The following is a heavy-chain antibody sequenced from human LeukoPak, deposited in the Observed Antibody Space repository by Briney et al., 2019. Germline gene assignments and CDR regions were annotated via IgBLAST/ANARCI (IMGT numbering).Heavy chain of an antibody. V-gene: IGHV4-4*07. CDR1: ADSISNFW. CDR3: ARFPSFYDLSGAANAFDI. CDR2: IHTSRGN. D-gene: IGHD2-15*01. Sequence: PSETLSLTCTVSADSISNFWWNWIRLPAGKGLEWIGRIHTSRGNNYNPSLRSRVTMSLDTSKNQFSLQLTSVTAADTAVYYCARFPSFYDLSGAANAFDIWGQGTMVIVSS. J-gene: IGHJ3*02.